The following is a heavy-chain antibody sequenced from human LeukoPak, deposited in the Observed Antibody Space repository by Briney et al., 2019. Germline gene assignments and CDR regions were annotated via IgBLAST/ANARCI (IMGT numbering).Heavy chain of an antibody. CDR1: GGSISSSSYY. J-gene: IGHJ3*02. CDR2: IYYSGST. D-gene: IGHD3-10*01. V-gene: IGHV4-39*01. CDR3: ARLLLWFGELNDVFDI. Sequence: SETLSLTCTVSGGSISSSSYYWGWIRQPPGKGLEWIGSIYYSGSTYCNPSLKSRVTISVDTSKNQFSLKLSSVTAADTAVYYCARLLLWFGELNDVFDIWGQGTMVTVSS.